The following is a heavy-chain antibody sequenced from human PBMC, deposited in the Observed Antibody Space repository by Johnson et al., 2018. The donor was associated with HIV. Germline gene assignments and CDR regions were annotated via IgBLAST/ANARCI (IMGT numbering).Heavy chain of an antibody. CDR3: ARDGQVYYNFWISSLAFDI. Sequence: VQLVESGGGLVQPGGSLILSCAASGFTFSSYWMHWVRQAPGKGLVWVSRISSDGSSPYYADSVKGRFTISRDNAKNSLYLQMNSLRAEDTAVYYCARDGQVYYNFWISSLAFDIWGQGTMVTVSS. V-gene: IGHV3-74*01. CDR1: GFTFSSYW. CDR2: ISSDGSSP. D-gene: IGHD3-3*01. J-gene: IGHJ3*02.